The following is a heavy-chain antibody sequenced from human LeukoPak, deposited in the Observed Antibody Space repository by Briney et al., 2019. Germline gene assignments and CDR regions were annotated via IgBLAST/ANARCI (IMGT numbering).Heavy chain of an antibody. CDR2: IVVGSGNT. Sequence: SVKASCKASGFTFTSSAVQWVRQARGQRLEWIGWIVVGSGNTNYAQKFQERVTITRDMFTSTAYMELSSLRSEDTAVYYCAAVDVAGTSLEGDYWGQGTLVTVSS. D-gene: IGHD6-19*01. CDR3: AAVDVAGTSLEGDY. V-gene: IGHV1-58*01. CDR1: GFTFTSSA. J-gene: IGHJ4*02.